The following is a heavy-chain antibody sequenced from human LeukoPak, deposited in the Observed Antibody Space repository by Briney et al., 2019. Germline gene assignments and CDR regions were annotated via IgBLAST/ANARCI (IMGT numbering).Heavy chain of an antibody. CDR2: LYYTGST. V-gene: IGHV4-59*01. J-gene: IGHJ4*02. Sequence: PSETLSLTCTVSGGSLRSYYWSWIRQPPGKGLEYIGHLYYTGSTSYNPSLKSRVTISVDTSKNQFSLNLSSVTAADTAVYYCARFSSTGLEYWGQGTLVTVSS. CDR3: ARFSSTGLEY. CDR1: GGSLRSYY. D-gene: IGHD1-1*01.